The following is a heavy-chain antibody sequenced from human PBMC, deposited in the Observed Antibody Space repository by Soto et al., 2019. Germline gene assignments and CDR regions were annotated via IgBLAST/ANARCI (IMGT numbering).Heavy chain of an antibody. Sequence: QVQLVESGGGVVQPGRSLRLSCAASGFTFSSYGMHWVRQAPGKGLEWVAVISYDGSNKYYADSVKGRFTISRDNSKNTLYLQMNSLRAEDTAVYYCAKFCRYDDAFDIWGQGTMVTVSS. V-gene: IGHV3-30*18. D-gene: IGHD2-2*01. CDR2: ISYDGSNK. J-gene: IGHJ3*02. CDR1: GFTFSSYG. CDR3: AKFCRYDDAFDI.